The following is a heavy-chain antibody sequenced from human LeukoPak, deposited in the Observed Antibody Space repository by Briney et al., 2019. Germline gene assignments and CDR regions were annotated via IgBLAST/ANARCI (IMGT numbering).Heavy chain of an antibody. J-gene: IGHJ4*02. CDR2: ITSGSTYI. Sequence: GGSLRLSCAASGFTVSSNYMSWVRQAPGKGLEWVSSITSGSTYIYYADSVKGRFTISRDNAKNSLYLQMNSLRAEDTAVYYCARAISGATNFDSWGQGTLVTVSS. D-gene: IGHD1-26*01. CDR3: ARAISGATNFDS. CDR1: GFTVSSNY. V-gene: IGHV3-21*01.